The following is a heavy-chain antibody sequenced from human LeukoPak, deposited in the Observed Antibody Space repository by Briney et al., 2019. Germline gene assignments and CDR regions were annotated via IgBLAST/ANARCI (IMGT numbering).Heavy chain of an antibody. D-gene: IGHD2-2*01. CDR2: IYYSGGI. V-gene: IGHV4-28*05. CDR3: ARVYGPRYCRSMSCYADY. CDR1: GYSISSSNY. Sequence: SETLSLTCAVSGYSISSSNYWAWIRQPPGKGLEWIGHIYYSGGIYYNPSHKGRVTMSVDTSKNQFSQKLSSVTAADTAVYYCARVYGPRYCRSMSCYADYWGQGTLVTVSS. J-gene: IGHJ4*02.